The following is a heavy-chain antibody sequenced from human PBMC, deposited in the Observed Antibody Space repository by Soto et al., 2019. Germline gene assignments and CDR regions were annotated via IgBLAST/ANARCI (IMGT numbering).Heavy chain of an antibody. J-gene: IGHJ3*02. V-gene: IGHV4-59*01. D-gene: IGHD3-3*01. CDR2: IYYSGST. CDR3: ARKDYTNAFDI. CDR1: GASLSDNY. Sequence: PSETLSLTCAVYGASLSDNYCNWLRQPPGKGLEWIGYIYYSGSTNYNPSLKSRVTISVDTSKNQFSLKLSSVTAADTAVYYCARKDYTNAFDIWGQGTMVT.